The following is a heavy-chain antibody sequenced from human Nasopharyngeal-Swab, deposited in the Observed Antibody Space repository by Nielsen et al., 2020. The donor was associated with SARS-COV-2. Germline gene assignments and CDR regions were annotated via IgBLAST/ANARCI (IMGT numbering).Heavy chain of an antibody. Sequence: WVRQAPGQGLEWMGWMNPNSGNTGYAQKFQGRVTMTRNTSISTAYMELSSLRSGDTAVYYCARRGASGHDQGSYYYYYYYMDVWGKGTTVTVSS. CDR3: ARRGASGHDQGSYYYYYYYMDV. D-gene: IGHD5-12*01. CDR2: MNPNSGNT. J-gene: IGHJ6*03. V-gene: IGHV1-8*01.